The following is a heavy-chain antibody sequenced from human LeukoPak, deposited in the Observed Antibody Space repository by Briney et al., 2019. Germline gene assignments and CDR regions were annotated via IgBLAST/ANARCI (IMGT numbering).Heavy chain of an antibody. CDR1: GFTFSSYG. D-gene: IGHD3-22*01. J-gene: IGHJ4*02. V-gene: IGHV3-33*01. Sequence: GRSLRLSCAASGFTFSSYGMHWVRQAPGKGLEWVAVIWYDGSNKYYADSVKGRFTISRDNSKNTLYLQMNSLRAEDTAVYYCARDMGGYPFDYWGQGTLVTVSS. CDR3: ARDMGGYPFDY. CDR2: IWYDGSNK.